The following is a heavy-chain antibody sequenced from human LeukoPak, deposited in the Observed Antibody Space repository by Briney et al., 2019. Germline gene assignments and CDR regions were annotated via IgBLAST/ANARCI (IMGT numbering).Heavy chain of an antibody. CDR3: ARAFALGGAMVTSYWFDP. Sequence: ASVKVSCKASGYTFTGYYMHWVRQAPGQGLEWMGWINPNSGGTNYAQKFQGRVTMTRDTSISTAYMELSRLRSADTAAYYCARAFALGGAMVTSYWFDPWGQGTLVTVSS. CDR1: GYTFTGYY. V-gene: IGHV1-2*02. CDR2: INPNSGGT. D-gene: IGHD5-18*01. J-gene: IGHJ5*02.